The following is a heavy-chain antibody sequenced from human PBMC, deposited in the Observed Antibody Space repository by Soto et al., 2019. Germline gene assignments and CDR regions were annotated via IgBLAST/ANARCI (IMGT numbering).Heavy chain of an antibody. CDR2: ISSSSSYI. Sequence: GGSLRLSCAASGFTFSSYSMNWVRQAPGKGLEWVSSISSSSSYIYYADSVKGRFTISRDNAKNSLYLQMNSLRAEDTAVYYCARDAARGFTRKYYFDYWGQGTLVTVSS. J-gene: IGHJ4*02. V-gene: IGHV3-21*01. CDR3: ARDAARGFTRKYYFDY. CDR1: GFTFSSYS. D-gene: IGHD1-1*01.